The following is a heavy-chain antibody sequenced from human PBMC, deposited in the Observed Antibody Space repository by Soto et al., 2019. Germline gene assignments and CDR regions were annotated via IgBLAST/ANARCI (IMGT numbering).Heavy chain of an antibody. D-gene: IGHD6-19*01. CDR2: IYPGDSDT. CDR3: ATPRHSRGWYWAY. CDR1: GYSFTSYW. J-gene: IGHJ4*02. V-gene: IGHV5-51*01. Sequence: PGESLKISCKGSGYSFTSYWIGWVRQMPGKGLEWMGIIYPGDSDTRYSPSFQGQVTISADKSISTAYLQWSSLKASDTAMYYCATPRHSRGWYWAYWGQGTLVTVSS.